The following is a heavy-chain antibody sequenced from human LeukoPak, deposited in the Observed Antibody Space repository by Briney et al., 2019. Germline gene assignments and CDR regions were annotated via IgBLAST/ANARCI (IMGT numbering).Heavy chain of an antibody. CDR3: ARDSAGTGAFDI. D-gene: IGHD6-19*01. CDR2: IYYSGST. CDR1: GGSISSYY. J-gene: IGHJ3*02. V-gene: IGHV4-59*12. Sequence: SETLSLTCTVSGGSISSYYWSWIRQPPGKGLEWIGYIYYSGSTNYNPSLKSRVTISVDTSKNQFSLKLSSVTAADTAVYYCARDSAGTGAFDIWGQGTIVTVSS.